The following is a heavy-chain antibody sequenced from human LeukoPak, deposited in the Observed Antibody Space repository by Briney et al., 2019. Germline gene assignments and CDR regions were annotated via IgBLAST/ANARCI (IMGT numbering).Heavy chain of an antibody. D-gene: IGHD5-12*01. CDR3: ARYSGYDGWFDP. CDR1: GFTFSSYA. CDR2: IYSGGGT. Sequence: GGSLRLSCAVSGFTFSSYAMSWVRQAPGKGLEWVSVIYSGGGTYYADSVKGRFTISRDNSKNTVYLQMNSLGAEDTAVYYCARYSGYDGWFDPWGQGTLVTVSS. V-gene: IGHV3-23*03. J-gene: IGHJ5*02.